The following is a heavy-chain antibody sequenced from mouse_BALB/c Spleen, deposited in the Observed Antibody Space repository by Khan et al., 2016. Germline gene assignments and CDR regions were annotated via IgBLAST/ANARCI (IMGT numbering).Heavy chain of an antibody. J-gene: IGHJ4*01. V-gene: IGHV3-2*02. CDR2: ITFSGST. D-gene: IGHD1-1*02. CDR1: GYSITSNYA. Sequence: VQLQQSGPGLVKPSQSLSLTCTVTGYSITSNYAWNWIRQFPGNKLEWLAYITFSGSTGYNPSLISRLSITRDTSRNQFFLQLNSVTPEDTATYYCARDGLYGFYAIDYWGQGTSVTVSS. CDR3: ARDGLYGFYAIDY.